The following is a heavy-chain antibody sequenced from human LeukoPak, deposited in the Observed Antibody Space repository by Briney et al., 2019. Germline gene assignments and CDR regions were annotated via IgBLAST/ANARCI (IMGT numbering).Heavy chain of an antibody. Sequence: SETLSLTCTVSGGSISSYYWSWIRQPPGKGLEWIGYIYYSGSTNYNPSLKSRVTISVDTSKNQFSLKLSSVTAADTAVYYCARFYDSSAWLDPWGQGTLVTVSS. CDR2: IYYSGST. V-gene: IGHV4-59*01. CDR1: GGSISSYY. D-gene: IGHD3-22*01. J-gene: IGHJ5*02. CDR3: ARFYDSSAWLDP.